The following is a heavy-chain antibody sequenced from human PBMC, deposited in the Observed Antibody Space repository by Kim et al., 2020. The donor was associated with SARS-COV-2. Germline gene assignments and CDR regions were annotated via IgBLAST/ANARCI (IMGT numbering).Heavy chain of an antibody. V-gene: IGHV3-33*01. CDR2: IWYDGSNK. CDR1: GFTFSSYG. Sequence: GGSLRLSCAASGFTFSSYGMHWVRQAPGKGLEWVAVIWYDGSNKYYADSVKGRFTISRDNSKNTLYLQMNSLRAEDTAVYYCARGRYYYYGMDVWGQGTTGTVS. CDR3: ARGRYYYYGMDV. J-gene: IGHJ6*02.